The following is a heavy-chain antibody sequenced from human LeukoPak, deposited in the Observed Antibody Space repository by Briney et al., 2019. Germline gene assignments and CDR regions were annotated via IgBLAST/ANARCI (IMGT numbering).Heavy chain of an antibody. CDR2: INSDGSST. V-gene: IGHV3-74*01. J-gene: IGHJ4*02. CDR1: GFTFSSYW. CDR3: ARASSYDSSGYSFDY. Sequence: PGGSLRLSCAASGFTFSSYWMHWVRQAPGKGLVWVSRINSDGSSTSYADSVKGRFTISRDNAKNTLYLQMNSLRAEDTAVYYCARASSYDSSGYSFDYWGQGTLVTVSS. D-gene: IGHD3-22*01.